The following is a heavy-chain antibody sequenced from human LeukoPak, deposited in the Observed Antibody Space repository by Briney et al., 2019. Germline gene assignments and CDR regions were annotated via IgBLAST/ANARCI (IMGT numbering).Heavy chain of an antibody. J-gene: IGHJ4*02. D-gene: IGHD3-22*01. V-gene: IGHV4-39*07. CDR3: AREGLRGYYDSSGYFN. Sequence: SETLSLTCTVSGGSISSSSYYWGWIRQPPGKGLEWIGGIYYSGSTYYNPSLKSRVTISVDTSKNQFSLKLSSVTAADTAVYYCAREGLRGYYDSSGYFNWGQGTLVTVSS. CDR1: GGSISSSSYY. CDR2: IYYSGST.